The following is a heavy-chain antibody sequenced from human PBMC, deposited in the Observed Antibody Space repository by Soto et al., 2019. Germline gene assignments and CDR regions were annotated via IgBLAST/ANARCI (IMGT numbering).Heavy chain of an antibody. CDR3: AKGPKTQWISMIVVVIPFDY. CDR2: ISGSGGAT. V-gene: IGHV3-23*01. J-gene: IGHJ4*02. CDR1: GFTFSSYV. D-gene: IGHD3-22*01. Sequence: EVQVLESGGGLVQPGGSLRLSCAASGFTFSSYVMSWVRQAPGKGLEWVSAISGSGGATDYADSVEGRVTISRDNSKNTLYLQMNSLRAEDTAVYYCAKGPKTQWISMIVVVIPFDYWGQGTLVTVSS.